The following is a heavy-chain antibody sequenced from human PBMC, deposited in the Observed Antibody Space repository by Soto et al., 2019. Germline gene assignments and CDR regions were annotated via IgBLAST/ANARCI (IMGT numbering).Heavy chain of an antibody. J-gene: IGHJ4*02. D-gene: IGHD3-3*01. CDR2: TDYRSTRWLN. Sequence: SQTRSRTCGVSGDSVSNDLDTWDWIRQSPSIGLEWLGRTDYRSTRWLNDYAVSLKGRITVNPDTSKNQFSLQLTSVTPEHTALYYCAAYSSEKTTFAYCGQGTLVT. V-gene: IGHV6-1*01. CDR1: GDSVSNDLDT. CDR3: AAYSSEKTTFAY.